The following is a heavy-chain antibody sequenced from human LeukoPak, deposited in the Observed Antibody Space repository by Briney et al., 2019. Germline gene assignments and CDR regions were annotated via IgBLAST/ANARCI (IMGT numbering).Heavy chain of an antibody. CDR1: GFTFSNYG. D-gene: IGHD6-19*01. Sequence: GGSLRLSCAAYGFTFSNYGMSWVRQAPGKGLEWVSGISGSGRSTYYADSVKGRFTISRDNSKNTLYLQMNSLRAEDTAVYYCAKDWSIAVARLYNWFDPWGQGTLVTVSS. CDR3: AKDWSIAVARLYNWFDP. J-gene: IGHJ5*02. CDR2: ISGSGRST. V-gene: IGHV3-23*01.